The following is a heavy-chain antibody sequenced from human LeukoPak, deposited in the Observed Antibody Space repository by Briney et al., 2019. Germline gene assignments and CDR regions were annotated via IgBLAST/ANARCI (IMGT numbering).Heavy chain of an antibody. Sequence: SETLSLTCTVSGGSIGSYYWSWVRQPPEKGLEWIGRIYTSGSTNYNPSLKSRVTMSVDTSKNQFSLKLSSVTAADTAVYYCARDLYSYGYNWYFDLWGRGTLVTVSS. V-gene: IGHV4-4*07. CDR2: IYTSGST. D-gene: IGHD5-18*01. CDR3: ARDLYSYGYNWYFDL. CDR1: GGSIGSYY. J-gene: IGHJ2*01.